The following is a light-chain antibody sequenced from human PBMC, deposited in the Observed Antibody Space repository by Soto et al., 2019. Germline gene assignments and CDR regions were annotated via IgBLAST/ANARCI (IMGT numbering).Light chain of an antibody. V-gene: IGLV2-14*01. CDR2: QVS. J-gene: IGLJ3*02. CDR1: VSDVGAYNF. CDR3: RSCTTSRSWV. Sequence: QSALTQPASVSGSPGQSITISCSGSVSDVGAYNFVSWYQQHPGKAPKLLIYQVSNRPSGVSDRFSGSKSGNTASLTISGLQAEDEADYYCRSCTTSRSWVFGGGTKLTVL.